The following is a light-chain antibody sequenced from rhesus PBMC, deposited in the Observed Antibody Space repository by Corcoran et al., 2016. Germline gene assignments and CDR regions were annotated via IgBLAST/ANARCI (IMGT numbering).Light chain of an antibody. CDR1: QSVSSS. V-gene: IGKV3-42*03. CDR3: QQYSNWLT. J-gene: IGKJ4*01. CDR2: GAA. Sequence: EIVLTQSPATLTLSPGERATLSCRASQSVSSSLAWYQQQPEQAPRLLIYGAASRATGIPDRFSGRGSGTDFTLTISSLEPEDFAVYYCQQYSNWLTFGGGTKVEIK.